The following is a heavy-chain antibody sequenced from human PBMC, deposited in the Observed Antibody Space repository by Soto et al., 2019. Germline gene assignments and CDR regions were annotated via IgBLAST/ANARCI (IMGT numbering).Heavy chain of an antibody. CDR1: GYSFSKYD. CDR2: MNPNTGNT. Sequence: QVQLVQSGAEVKKPGASVKVSCKASGYSFSKYDINWVRQVAGQGLEWLGRMNPNTGNTRYAQKIQGRLTMTRNTSISIAYMELSSLISNDTAVYYRAREGGGDTPTGLVPLGQGTLVIVSS. CDR3: AREGGGDTPTGLVP. J-gene: IGHJ5*02. V-gene: IGHV1-8*01. D-gene: IGHD1-1*01.